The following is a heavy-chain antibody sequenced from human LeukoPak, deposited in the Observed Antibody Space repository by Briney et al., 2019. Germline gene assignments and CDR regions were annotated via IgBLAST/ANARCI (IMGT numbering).Heavy chain of an antibody. CDR1: GFTFSSYA. Sequence: GGSLRLSCAAFGFTFSSYAMSWVRQAPGKGLEWVSAISGSGGSTYYADSVKGRFTISRDNSKNTLYLQMNSLRAEDTAVYYCAKVRGSSWYYSDWGQGTLVTVSS. CDR2: ISGSGGST. J-gene: IGHJ4*02. CDR3: AKVRGSSWYYSD. V-gene: IGHV3-23*01. D-gene: IGHD6-13*01.